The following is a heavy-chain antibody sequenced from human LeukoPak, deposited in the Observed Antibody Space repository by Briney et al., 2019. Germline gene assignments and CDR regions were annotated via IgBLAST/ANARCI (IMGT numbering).Heavy chain of an antibody. Sequence: GASVKVSCKASGYTFTSYGISWVRQAPGQGLEWMGWISTYNGDTNYAQKLQGRVTMTTDTSTNTAYMELRSLRSDDTAVYYCARVRDFWSGYYLTYYYYMDVWGKGTTVTVSS. V-gene: IGHV1-18*01. J-gene: IGHJ6*03. CDR1: GYTFTSYG. CDR2: ISTYNGDT. D-gene: IGHD3-3*01. CDR3: ARVRDFWSGYYLTYYYYMDV.